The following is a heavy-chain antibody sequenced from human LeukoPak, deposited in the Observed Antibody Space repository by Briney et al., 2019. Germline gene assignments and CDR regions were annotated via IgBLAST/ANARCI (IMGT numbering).Heavy chain of an antibody. CDR2: IYYSGST. CDR1: GGSISSYY. CDR3: ARHADILTGYPFDY. J-gene: IGHJ4*02. V-gene: IGHV4-59*08. D-gene: IGHD3-9*01. Sequence: SETLSLTCTVSGGSISSYYWSWIRQPPGKGLEWIGYIYYSGSTKYNPSLKSRVTLSVDTSKNQFSLKLSSVTAADTAVYYCARHADILTGYPFDYWGQGTLVTVSS.